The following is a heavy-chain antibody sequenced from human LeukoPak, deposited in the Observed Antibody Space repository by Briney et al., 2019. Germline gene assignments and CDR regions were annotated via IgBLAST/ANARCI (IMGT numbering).Heavy chain of an antibody. CDR3: ARQVTTVAPFDY. D-gene: IGHD4-23*01. CDR2: IYTSGST. CDR1: GGSISSYY. J-gene: IGHJ4*02. V-gene: IGHV4-4*09. Sequence: PSETLSLTCTVSGGSISSYYWSWIRQPPGKGLEWIGYIYTSGSTNYNPSLKSRVTISVDTSKNQFSLKLSSVTAADTAVYYCARQVTTVAPFDYWDQGTLDTVSS.